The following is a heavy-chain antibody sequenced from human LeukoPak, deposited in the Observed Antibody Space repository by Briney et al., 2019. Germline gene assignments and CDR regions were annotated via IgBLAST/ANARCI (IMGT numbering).Heavy chain of an antibody. Sequence: GTSLRLSCAASGMNFSSFGMHWVRQAPGKGLEWLAVMWSDGSATFYSDSVRGRFTISRDNSKNTVHLQMNSLRAEDTAVYYCARDWDGDYAYYFYYGMDVWGQGTTVTVSS. CDR2: MWSDGSAT. CDR3: ARDWDGDYAYYFYYGMDV. V-gene: IGHV3-33*01. D-gene: IGHD4-17*01. CDR1: GMNFSSFG. J-gene: IGHJ6*02.